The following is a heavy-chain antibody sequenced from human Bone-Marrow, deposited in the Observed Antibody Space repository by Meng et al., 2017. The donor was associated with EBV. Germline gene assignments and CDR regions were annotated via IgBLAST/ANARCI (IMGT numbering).Heavy chain of an antibody. CDR2: IIPIFGTA. Sequence: VQSCPCGAAGKKPCSSVKVSCKASGGTFSSYAISWVRQAPGQGLEWMGGIIPIFGTANYAQKFQGRVTITADKSTSTAYMELSSLRSEDTAVYYCARSQTVAVVDYWGQGTLVTVSS. CDR3: ARSQTVAVVDY. V-gene: IGHV1-69*06. J-gene: IGHJ4*02. D-gene: IGHD6-19*01. CDR1: GGTFSSYA.